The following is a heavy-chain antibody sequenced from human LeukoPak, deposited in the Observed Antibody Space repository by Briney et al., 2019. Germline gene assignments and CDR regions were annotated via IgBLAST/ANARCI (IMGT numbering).Heavy chain of an antibody. CDR2: ISYDGSNK. D-gene: IGHD3-10*01. V-gene: IGHV3-30*04. CDR1: GFTFSSYA. Sequence: GGSLRLSCAGSGFTFSSYAMHGVRQAPGKGLEWVAVISYDGSNKYYADSVKGRFTISRDNSKNTLYLQMNSLGAEDTAIYYCVLTGGARGYWGQGTLVIVSS. CDR3: VLTGGARGY. J-gene: IGHJ4*02.